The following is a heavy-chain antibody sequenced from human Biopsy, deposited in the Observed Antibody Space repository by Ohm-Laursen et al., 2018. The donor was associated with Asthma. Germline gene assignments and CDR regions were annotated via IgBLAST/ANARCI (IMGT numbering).Heavy chain of an antibody. V-gene: IGHV1-69*13. Sequence: GASVEVSCKASGGTFSTFTITWVRQAPGQALEWMGGILPILGTSNYAQKFQGRVTITADESTRTAYMELSSLRSEDTAVYYCATPPVGSISYFDSWGQGTLVTVSS. CDR1: GGTFSTFT. CDR3: ATPPVGSISYFDS. D-gene: IGHD1-26*01. CDR2: ILPILGTS. J-gene: IGHJ4*02.